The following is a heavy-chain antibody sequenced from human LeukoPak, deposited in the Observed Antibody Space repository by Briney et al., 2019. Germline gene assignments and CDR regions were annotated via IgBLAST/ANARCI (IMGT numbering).Heavy chain of an antibody. J-gene: IGHJ6*03. CDR2: IYYSGST. V-gene: IGHV4-4*02. D-gene: IGHD5-18*01. Sequence: PSETLSLTCAVSGGSISSSNWWSWVRQPPGKGLEWIGYIYYSGSTNYNPSLKSRVTISVDTSKNQFSLKLSSVTAADTAVYYCARTTEGGYTYGYFYYYYMDVWGKGTTVTISS. CDR1: GGSISSSNW. CDR3: ARTTEGGYTYGYFYYYYMDV.